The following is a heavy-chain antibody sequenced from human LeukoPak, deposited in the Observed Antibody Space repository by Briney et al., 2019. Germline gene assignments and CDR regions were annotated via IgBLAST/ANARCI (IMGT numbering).Heavy chain of an antibody. CDR2: ITSSSSYT. V-gene: IGHV3-11*06. J-gene: IGHJ3*02. CDR3: ARDIPCSGGSCYFGSYAFDI. CDR1: GFTFSDYY. D-gene: IGHD2-15*01. Sequence: GGSLRLSCAASGFTFSDYYMSCIRQAPGKGLEWVSYITSSSSYTNYADSVKGRFTISRDNAKNSLYLQMNSLRAEDTAVYYCARDIPCSGGSCYFGSYAFDIWGEGTMVTVSS.